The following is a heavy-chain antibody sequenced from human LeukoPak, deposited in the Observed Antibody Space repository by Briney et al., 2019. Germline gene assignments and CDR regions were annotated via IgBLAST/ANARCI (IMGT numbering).Heavy chain of an antibody. Sequence: GGSLRLSCAASGFTFSSYAMSWVRQAPGKGLEWVSTISGSGGSTYYADSVKGRFTISRDNSKNTLYLQMNSLRAEDTAVYYCAKQNYYGSGTDQTDYFDYWGQGTLVTVSS. CDR2: ISGSGGST. J-gene: IGHJ4*02. CDR1: GFTFSSYA. V-gene: IGHV3-23*01. D-gene: IGHD3-10*01. CDR3: AKQNYYGSGTDQTDYFDY.